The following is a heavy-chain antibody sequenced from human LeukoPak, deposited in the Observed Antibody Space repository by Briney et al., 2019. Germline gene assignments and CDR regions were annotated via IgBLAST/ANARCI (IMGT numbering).Heavy chain of an antibody. CDR3: AKDRVRYCSGGSCYSGFDP. J-gene: IGHJ5*02. V-gene: IGHV3-30*18. Sequence: GGSLRLSCAASGFTFSNYGMNWVRQAPGKGLEWMAVISYDGSKKYYADSVMGRFTISRDNSKNTLYLQMNSLRAEDTAVYYCAKDRVRYCSGGSCYSGFDPWGQGTLVTVSS. CDR2: ISYDGSKK. D-gene: IGHD2-15*01. CDR1: GFTFSNYG.